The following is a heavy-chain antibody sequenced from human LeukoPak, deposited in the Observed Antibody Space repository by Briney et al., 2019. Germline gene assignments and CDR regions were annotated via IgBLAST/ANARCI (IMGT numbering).Heavy chain of an antibody. CDR2: INTDGSST. V-gene: IGHV3-74*01. D-gene: IGHD3-3*01. CDR1: GFTFSSYW. Sequence: GGSLRLSCAASGFTFSSYWMHWVRHAPGKGLVWVSRINTDGSSTSYADSVKGRFTISRDNAKNTLYLQMNSLRAEDTAVYYCARDGTYYDFWSGSYWFDPWGQGTLVTVSS. CDR3: ARDGTYYDFWSGSYWFDP. J-gene: IGHJ5*02.